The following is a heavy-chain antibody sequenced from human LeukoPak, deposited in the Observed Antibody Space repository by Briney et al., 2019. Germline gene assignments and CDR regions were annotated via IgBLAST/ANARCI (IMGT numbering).Heavy chain of an antibody. CDR3: AREFVVVVPAAMGYYYYYMDV. CDR1: GFTFSSYW. D-gene: IGHD2-2*01. J-gene: IGHJ6*03. CDR2: IKQDGSEK. Sequence: GGSLRLSCAASGFTFSSYWMSWVRQAPGKGLEWVANIKQDGSEKYYVDSVKGRFTISRDNAKNSLYLQMNSLRAEDTAVYYCAREFVVVVPAAMGYYYYYMDVWGKGTTVTVSS. V-gene: IGHV3-7*01.